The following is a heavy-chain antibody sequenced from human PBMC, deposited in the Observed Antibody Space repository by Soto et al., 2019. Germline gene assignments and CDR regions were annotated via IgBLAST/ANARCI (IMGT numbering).Heavy chain of an antibody. CDR2: IYHSWST. Sequence: QLQLQESGSGLVKPSQTLSLTCAVSGGSISSGGYSWSWIRQPPGKCLEWIGYIYHSWSTYYNPSLKSRVTISVDRSKNQFSLKLSSVTAADTAVYYCARGPPHSHWGQGTLVTVSS. J-gene: IGHJ4*02. D-gene: IGHD2-21*01. V-gene: IGHV4-30-2*01. CDR3: ARGPPHSH. CDR1: GGSISSGGYS.